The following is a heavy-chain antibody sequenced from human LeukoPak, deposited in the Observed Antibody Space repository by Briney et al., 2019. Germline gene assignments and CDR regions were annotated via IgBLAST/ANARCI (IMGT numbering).Heavy chain of an antibody. CDR1: DDSISDYY. CDR2: FHDSGTS. CDR3: TRGAGWLIDY. D-gene: IGHD3-16*01. Sequence: SETLSLTCTVSDDSISDYYRGWIRQPPGKGLEWIGYFHDSGTSTYNPSLKSRVTISADTSKNQFSLKLNSLTTADTSVYYCTRGAGWLIDYWGQGILVTVSS. J-gene: IGHJ4*02. V-gene: IGHV4-59*01.